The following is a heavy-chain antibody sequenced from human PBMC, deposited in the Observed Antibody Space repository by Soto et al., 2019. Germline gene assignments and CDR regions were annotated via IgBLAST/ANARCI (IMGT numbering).Heavy chain of an antibody. D-gene: IGHD3-10*01. V-gene: IGHV1-18*01. J-gene: IGHJ4*02. Sequence: QVQLVQSGAEVKEPGASVKVSCKASGYTFTSYGISWVRQAPGQGREWMGWISAYNGNTNYAQKLQGRVTMTTDTSTSTAYMELRSLRSDDTAVYYCARAAKYYYGSGSHDYWGQGTLVTVSS. CDR2: ISAYNGNT. CDR3: ARAAKYYYGSGSHDY. CDR1: GYTFTSYG.